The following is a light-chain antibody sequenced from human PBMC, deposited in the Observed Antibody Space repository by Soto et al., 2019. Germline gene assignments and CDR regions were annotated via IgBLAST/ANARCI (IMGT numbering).Light chain of an antibody. CDR2: GNN. CDR3: ATWDDRLNGDV. V-gene: IGLV1-44*01. CDR1: SSDIGSNT. J-gene: IGLJ1*01. Sequence: QSVLTQPPAASGTPGQRVTISRSGSSSDIGSNTVNWYQQLPGTASKLLIYGNNQRPSGVPDRYSGSKSGTAASLATSGLQSEDEADYYCATWDDRLNGDVFGTGTKVTVL.